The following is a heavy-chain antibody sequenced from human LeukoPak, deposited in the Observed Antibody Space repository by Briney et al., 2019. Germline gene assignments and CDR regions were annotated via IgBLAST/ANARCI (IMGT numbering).Heavy chain of an antibody. V-gene: IGHV4-34*01. J-gene: IGHJ4*02. CDR3: ARGGQDYYFDY. Sequence: SETLSLTCTVSGGSISSYYWSWIRQPPGKGLEWIGEINHSGSTNYNPSLKSRVTISVDTSKNQFSLKLSSVTAADTAVYYCARGGQDYYFDYWGQGTLVTVSS. D-gene: IGHD2-15*01. CDR1: GGSISSYY. CDR2: INHSGST.